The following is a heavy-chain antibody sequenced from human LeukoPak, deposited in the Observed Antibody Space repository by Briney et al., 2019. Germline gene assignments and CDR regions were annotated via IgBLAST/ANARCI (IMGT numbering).Heavy chain of an antibody. CDR1: GFTFSTYA. J-gene: IGHJ4*02. CDR3: TRTSVAAAGAF. CDR2: IKEDGSET. Sequence: GGSLRLSCAASGFTFSTYALSWVRQAPGKGLEWVANIKEDGSETYYVDSLKGRFTISRDNAKNSLFLQMNSLRAEDTAVYYCTRTSVAAAGAFWGQGTLVIVSS. D-gene: IGHD6-13*01. V-gene: IGHV3-7*01.